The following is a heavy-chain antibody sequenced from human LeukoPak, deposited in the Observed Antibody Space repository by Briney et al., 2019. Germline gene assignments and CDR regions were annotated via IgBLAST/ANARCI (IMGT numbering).Heavy chain of an antibody. V-gene: IGHV4-39*01. D-gene: IGHD3-3*01. J-gene: IGHJ4*02. CDR2: IYYSGST. CDR3: ASPHGVFWSGYHYFDY. Sequence: PSETLSLTCTVSGGSISSSSYYWGWIRQPPGKGLEWIGSIYYSGSTYYNPPLKSRVTISVDTSKNQFSLKLSSVIAADTAVYYCASPHGVFWSGYHYFDYWGQGTLVTVSS. CDR1: GGSISSSSYY.